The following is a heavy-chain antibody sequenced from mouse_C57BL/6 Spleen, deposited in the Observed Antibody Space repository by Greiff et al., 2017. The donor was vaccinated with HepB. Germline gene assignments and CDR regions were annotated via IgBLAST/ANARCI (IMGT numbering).Heavy chain of an antibody. D-gene: IGHD3-2*02. CDR2: IYPRSGNT. V-gene: IGHV1-81*01. CDR3: ARSDSSGYGGAMDY. Sequence: VQLQESGAELARPGASVKLSCKASGYTFTSYGISWVKQRTGQGLEWIGEIYPRSGNTYYNEKFKGKATLTADKSSSTAYMELRSLTSEDSAVYFCARSDSSGYGGAMDYWGQGTSVTVSS. CDR1: GYTFTSYG. J-gene: IGHJ4*01.